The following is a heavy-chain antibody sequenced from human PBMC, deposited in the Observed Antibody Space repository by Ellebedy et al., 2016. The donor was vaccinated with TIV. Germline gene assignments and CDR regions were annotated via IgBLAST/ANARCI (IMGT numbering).Heavy chain of an antibody. CDR2: INPNSGGT. J-gene: IGHJ3*02. D-gene: IGHD2-15*01. CDR3: AREAVARGTFDI. V-gene: IGHV1-2*02. Sequence: ASVKVSCKASGYTFTGYYMYWVRQAPGQGLEWMGWINPNSGGTDYAQKFQGRVTMTRDTSTSTVYMELSSLRSEDTAVYYCAREAVARGTFDIWGQGTMVTVSS. CDR1: GYTFTGYY.